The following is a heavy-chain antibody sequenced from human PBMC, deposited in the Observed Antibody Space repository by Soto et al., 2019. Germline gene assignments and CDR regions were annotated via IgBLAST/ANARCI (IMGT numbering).Heavy chain of an antibody. Sequence: GGSLRLSCAASGFTFSSYGMHWVRQAPGKGLEWVAVISYDGSNKYYADSVKGRFTISRDNSKNTLYLQMNSLRAEDTAVYYCAKEAPDYGDFDYWGQGTLVTVSS. CDR3: AKEAPDYGDFDY. J-gene: IGHJ4*02. CDR1: GFTFSSYG. V-gene: IGHV3-30*18. CDR2: ISYDGSNK. D-gene: IGHD4-17*01.